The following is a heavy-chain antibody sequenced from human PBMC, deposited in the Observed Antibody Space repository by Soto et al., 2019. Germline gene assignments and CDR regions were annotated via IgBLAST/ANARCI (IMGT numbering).Heavy chain of an antibody. Sequence: QVQLQQWGARLLKPSETLSLTCAMNGGSFSGFYWSWLRQPPGKGLEGIGEINHSGTTNYNPSLQSRVTISLDTSQTHVSLNLTSVTAADAALYFCAIVHCDSGGNWFDPWGQGTLVAVSS. CDR3: AIVHCDSGGNWFDP. CDR2: INHSGTT. J-gene: IGHJ5*02. D-gene: IGHD4-17*01. V-gene: IGHV4-34*01. CDR1: GGSFSGFY.